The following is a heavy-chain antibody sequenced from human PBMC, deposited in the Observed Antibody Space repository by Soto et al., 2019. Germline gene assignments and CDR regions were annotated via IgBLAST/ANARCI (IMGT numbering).Heavy chain of an antibody. CDR1: GGSFSGYY. D-gene: IGHD3-10*01. CDR2: INHSGST. Sequence: SETLSLTCAVYGGSFSGYYWSWIRQPPGKGLEWIGEINHSGSTNYNPSLKSRVTISVDTSKNQFSLKLSSVTAADTAVYYCAREKSITMVRGVIGSVGGMDVWGQGTTVTV. V-gene: IGHV4-34*01. J-gene: IGHJ6*02. CDR3: AREKSITMVRGVIGSVGGMDV.